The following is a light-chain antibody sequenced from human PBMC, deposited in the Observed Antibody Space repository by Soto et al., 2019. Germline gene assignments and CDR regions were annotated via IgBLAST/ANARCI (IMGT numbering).Light chain of an antibody. CDR1: QSVSSY. J-gene: IGKJ4*01. Sequence: ETVLTQSPATLSLSPGERATLSCRASQSVSSYLAWYQQKPGQAPRLLIYDASNRATGIPARFSGSGSGTDFTLTISSLEPADFAVYYCQQRSNCPLTFGGGTKVVIK. CDR2: DAS. CDR3: QQRSNCPLT. V-gene: IGKV3-11*01.